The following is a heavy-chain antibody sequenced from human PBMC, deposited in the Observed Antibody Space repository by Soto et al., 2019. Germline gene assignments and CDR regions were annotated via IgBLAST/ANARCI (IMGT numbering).Heavy chain of an antibody. CDR2: IIPIFGTA. V-gene: IGHV1-69*13. CDR3: ARDRRPYAAYCSGDSCSGGWFDP. D-gene: IGHD2-15*01. CDR1: GGTFSSYA. J-gene: IGHJ5*01. Sequence: SVKVSCKASGGTFSSYAISWVRQAPGQGLEWMGGIIPIFGTANYAQKFQGRVTVTADESTSTAYMELSSLRSEDTALYYCARDRRPYAAYCSGDSCSGGWFDPWGQGTLVTVSS.